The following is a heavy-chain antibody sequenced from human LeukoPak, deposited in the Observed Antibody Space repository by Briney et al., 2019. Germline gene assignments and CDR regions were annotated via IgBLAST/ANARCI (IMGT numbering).Heavy chain of an antibody. CDR2: INPNSGGT. Sequence: GASVKVSCKASGYTFTGYYMHWVRQAPGQGLEGMGWINPNSGGTNYAQKFQGRVTMTRDTSISTAYMELSRLRSDDTAVYYCASERSGGWYEDYYGMDVWGQGTTVTVSS. V-gene: IGHV1-2*02. J-gene: IGHJ6*02. D-gene: IGHD6-19*01. CDR1: GYTFTGYY. CDR3: ASERSGGWYEDYYGMDV.